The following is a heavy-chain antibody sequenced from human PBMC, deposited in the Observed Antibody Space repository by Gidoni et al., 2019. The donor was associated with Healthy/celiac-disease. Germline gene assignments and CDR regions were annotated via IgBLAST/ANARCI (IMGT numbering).Heavy chain of an antibody. Sequence: SCAASGFTFSDYYMSWIRQAPGKGLEWVSYISSSSSYTNYADSVKGRFTISRDNAKNSLYLQMNSLRAEDTAVYYCAREGIAVAGPDYWGQGTLVTVSS. J-gene: IGHJ4*02. CDR3: AREGIAVAGPDY. CDR1: GFTFSDYY. CDR2: ISSSSSYT. D-gene: IGHD6-19*01. V-gene: IGHV3-11*06.